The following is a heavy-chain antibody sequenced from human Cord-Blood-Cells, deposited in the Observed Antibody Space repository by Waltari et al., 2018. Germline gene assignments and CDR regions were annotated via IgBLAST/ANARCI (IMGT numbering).Heavy chain of an antibody. CDR1: GAPFSSYT. CDR3: AREDSSSWYYFDY. CDR2: IIPILGIA. D-gene: IGHD6-13*01. J-gene: IGHJ4*02. V-gene: IGHV1-69*08. Sequence: QVQLVQSGAEVKKPGSSVQVSCKVSGAPFSSYTISWVRQAPGQGLEWMGRIIPILGIANYAQKFQGRVTITADKSTSTAYMELSSLRSEDTAVYYCAREDSSSWYYFDYWGQGTLVTVSS.